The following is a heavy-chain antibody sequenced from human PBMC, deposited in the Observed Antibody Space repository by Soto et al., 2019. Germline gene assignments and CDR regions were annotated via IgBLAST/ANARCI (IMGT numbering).Heavy chain of an antibody. CDR2: ITVGTGNT. Sequence: EASVKVSCKASGFIFTSSSVQCVRQARGQRLEWIGWITVGTGNTNYAQKLQERVTITRDMSTSTAYMELSNLRSEDTAVYYCAAGDSSGYYGGWGQGTQVTVSS. CDR1: GFIFTSSS. J-gene: IGHJ4*02. CDR3: AAGDSSGYYGG. V-gene: IGHV1-58*01. D-gene: IGHD3-22*01.